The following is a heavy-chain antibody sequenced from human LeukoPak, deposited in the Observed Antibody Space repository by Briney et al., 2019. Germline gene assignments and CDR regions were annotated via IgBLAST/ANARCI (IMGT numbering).Heavy chain of an antibody. V-gene: IGHV4-61*02. CDR2: IYTSGST. J-gene: IGHJ3*02. D-gene: IGHD3-22*01. CDR3: AAHPFYYDSSGYYILDAFDI. CDR1: GGSISSGSYY. Sequence: PSETLSLTCTVSGGSISSGSYYWSWIRQPAGKGLEWIGRIYTSGSTNYNPSLKSRVTISVDTSKNQFSLKLSSVTAADTAVYYCAAHPFYYDSSGYYILDAFDIWGQGTMVTVSS.